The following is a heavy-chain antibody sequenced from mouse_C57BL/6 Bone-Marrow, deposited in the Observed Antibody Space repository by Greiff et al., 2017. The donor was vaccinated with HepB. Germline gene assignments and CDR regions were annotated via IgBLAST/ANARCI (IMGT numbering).Heavy chain of an antibody. D-gene: IGHD5-5*01. V-gene: IGHV1-4*01. Sequence: QVQLQQSGAELARPGASVKMSCKASGYTFTSYTMHWVKQRPGQGLEWIGYINPSSGYTKYNQKFKDKATLTADKSSSTAYMQLSILTSEDSAVYYCSTFLHYFDYWGQGTTLTVSS. J-gene: IGHJ2*01. CDR3: STFLHYFDY. CDR2: INPSSGYT. CDR1: GYTFTSYT.